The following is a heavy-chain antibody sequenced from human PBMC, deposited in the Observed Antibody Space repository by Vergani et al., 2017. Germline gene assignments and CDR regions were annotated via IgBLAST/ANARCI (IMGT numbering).Heavy chain of an antibody. J-gene: IGHJ6*02. Sequence: QVQLVQSGAEVKKPGASVKVSCKASGYTFSTYGISWVRQAPGQGLEWMGWISAYNGNTNYPEKFQGRLTMTTDTSTRTAYMELRSLRSDDTAVYYCARPRRDGYNYYYYYGMDVWGQGTTVTVSS. D-gene: IGHD5-24*01. CDR3: ARPRRDGYNYYYYYGMDV. CDR2: ISAYNGNT. V-gene: IGHV1-18*01. CDR1: GYTFSTYG.